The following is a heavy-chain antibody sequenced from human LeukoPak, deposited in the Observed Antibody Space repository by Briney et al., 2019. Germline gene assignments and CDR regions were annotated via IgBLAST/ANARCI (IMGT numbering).Heavy chain of an antibody. D-gene: IGHD6-19*01. CDR3: ARPFSHSSGWYYDY. Sequence: GALRLSCAASGFTFSSYWMSWVRQAPGKGLEWVANIKQDGSEQYYVDSVKGRFTISRDNAKNLLYLQMNSLRAEDTAVYYCARPFSHSSGWYYDYWGQGTLVTVSS. J-gene: IGHJ4*02. V-gene: IGHV3-7*01. CDR2: IKQDGSEQ. CDR1: GFTFSSYW.